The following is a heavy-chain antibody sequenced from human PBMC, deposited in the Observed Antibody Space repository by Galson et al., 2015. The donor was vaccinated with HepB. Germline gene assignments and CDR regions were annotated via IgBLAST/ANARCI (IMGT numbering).Heavy chain of an antibody. V-gene: IGHV3-23*01. CDR1: GFTFRSYA. Sequence: SLRLSCAASGFTFRSYAMSWVRQTPRKGLEWVSGISAGGGSIYYADSVKGRFTLSREDSKNTLYLQMNGLRVENTAIYYCAKAPVGYFYDSRGFYTYFFDYWGQGTLVTVSS. J-gene: IGHJ4*02. D-gene: IGHD3-22*01. CDR3: AKAPVGYFYDSRGFYTYFFDY. CDR2: ISAGGGSI.